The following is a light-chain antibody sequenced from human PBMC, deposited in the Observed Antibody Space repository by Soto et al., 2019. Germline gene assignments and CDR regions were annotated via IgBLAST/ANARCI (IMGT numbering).Light chain of an antibody. CDR3: QQYGDSPT. CDR1: QSISSSY. V-gene: IGKV3-20*01. CDR2: GAS. J-gene: IGKJ1*01. Sequence: VLTQSPGTLSLSPGERATLSCRASQSISSSYLAWYQQKPGQAPRLLIYGASSRATGIPDRFSGSGSGTDFTLTISRLEPEDFAVYYCQQYGDSPTFGQGTKVDIK.